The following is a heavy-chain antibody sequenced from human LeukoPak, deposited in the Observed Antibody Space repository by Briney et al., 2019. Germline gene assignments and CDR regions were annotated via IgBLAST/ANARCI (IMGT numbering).Heavy chain of an antibody. CDR2: IYYTGAT. D-gene: IGHD6-19*01. J-gene: IGHJ4*02. CDR1: GGSISSYY. CDR3: AKYGGSGWVIDN. V-gene: IGHV4-59*08. Sequence: PSETPSLTCTVSGGSISSYYWTWIRQPPGKGLEWIGYIYYTGATSYNPSLKSRVTISVDTSKNQFSLKVTSVTTADTAVYYCAKYGGSGWVIDNWGQGTLVTVSS.